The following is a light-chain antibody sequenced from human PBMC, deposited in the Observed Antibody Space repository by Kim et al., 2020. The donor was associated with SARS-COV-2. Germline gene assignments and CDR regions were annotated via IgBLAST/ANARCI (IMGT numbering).Light chain of an antibody. Sequence: GQRVTISCSESSSNIGSNTVNWYQQPPGTAPKLLIYSNNQRPSGVPDRFSGSKSGTSASLAISGLQSEDEADYYCAAWDDSLNGVVFGGGTQLTVL. CDR2: SNN. CDR1: SSNIGSNT. J-gene: IGLJ2*01. CDR3: AAWDDSLNGVV. V-gene: IGLV1-44*01.